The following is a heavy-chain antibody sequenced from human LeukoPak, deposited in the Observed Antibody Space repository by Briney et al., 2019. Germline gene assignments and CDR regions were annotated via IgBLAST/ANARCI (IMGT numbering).Heavy chain of an antibody. CDR2: IYPGDSDI. CDR3: ARQEYCSGGSCYTWFDP. D-gene: IGHD2-15*01. Sequence: GESLKISCKGSGYRLTNYWIGWVRQMPGKGLEWMGIIYPGDSDIRYSPSFQGQVTISADKSISTAYLQWRSLKASDTAMYYCARQEYCSGGSCYTWFDPWGQGTLVTVSS. CDR1: GYRLTNYW. V-gene: IGHV5-51*01. J-gene: IGHJ5*02.